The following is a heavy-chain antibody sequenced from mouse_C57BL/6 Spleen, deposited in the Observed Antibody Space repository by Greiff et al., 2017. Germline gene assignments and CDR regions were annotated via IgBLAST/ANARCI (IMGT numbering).Heavy chain of an antibody. CDR1: GYTFTSYW. CDR3: ARGKLSLPYDIDY. D-gene: IGHD2-14*01. V-gene: IGHV1-53*01. J-gene: IGHJ2*01. CDR2: IHPTNGDT. Sequence: QVQLQQPGTELVKPGASVQLSCKASGYTFTSYWMHLVKQRPRQGLEWIGNIHPTNGDTNYNEKFKHKATLTVDKSSSTAYMQLSSLTSEDSAVYECARGKLSLPYDIDYWGQGTTLTVAS.